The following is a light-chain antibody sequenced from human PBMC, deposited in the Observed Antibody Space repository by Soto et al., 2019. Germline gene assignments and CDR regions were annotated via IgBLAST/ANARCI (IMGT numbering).Light chain of an antibody. CDR1: QSVSNNY. CDR2: GAS. V-gene: IGKV3-20*01. Sequence: EILLTQSPGTLSRSPGERATLSCGASQSVSNNYLAWYQQKPGQAPRLLIYGASNRATGIPDSLSGSGSGTEFTLTISRMEPEDFAVYYCQQYGSPGTFGHGTKVDIK. CDR3: QQYGSPGT. J-gene: IGKJ1*01.